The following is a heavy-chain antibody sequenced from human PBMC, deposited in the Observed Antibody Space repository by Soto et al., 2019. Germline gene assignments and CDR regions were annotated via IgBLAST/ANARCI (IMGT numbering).Heavy chain of an antibody. CDR2: ISYDGSNK. J-gene: IGHJ6*02. D-gene: IGHD2-21*02. CDR1: GFTFSSYG. Sequence: QVQLVESGGGVVQPGRSLRLSYAASGFTFSSYGMHWVRQAPGKGLEWVAVISYDGSNKYYADSVKGRFTISRDNSKNTLYLQMNSLRAEDTAVYYCAKAPDSARYYYYGMDVWGQGTTVTVSS. V-gene: IGHV3-30*18. CDR3: AKAPDSARYYYYGMDV.